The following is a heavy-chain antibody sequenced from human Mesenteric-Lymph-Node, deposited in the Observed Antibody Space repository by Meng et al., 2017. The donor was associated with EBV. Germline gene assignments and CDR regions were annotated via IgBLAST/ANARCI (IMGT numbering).Heavy chain of an antibody. Sequence: QGQLQESGPGLVKPSQTLSLTCTVSGDSISSAGYYWSWIRQPPGKGLEWIGYIYYSGNTYYNPSLRSRVTISIDTSRNQFFLNLSSVTAADTAVYSCARDGSGDGYTFDYWGQGTLVTVSS. J-gene: IGHJ4*02. D-gene: IGHD5-24*01. CDR2: IYYSGNT. V-gene: IGHV4-30-4*01. CDR3: ARDGSGDGYTFDY. CDR1: GDSISSAGYY.